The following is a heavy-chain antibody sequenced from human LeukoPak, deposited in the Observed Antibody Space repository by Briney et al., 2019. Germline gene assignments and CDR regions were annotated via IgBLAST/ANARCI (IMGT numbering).Heavy chain of an antibody. V-gene: IGHV3-23*02. CDR1: GFSYSSYA. J-gene: IGHJ4*02. Sequence: PGGSLRLSCAVSGFSYSSYAMSWVRQAPGKGLEGVSTISGSGDTYYVDSVKGRFTISRDNSKKTLYLQMNSLRAEDTAVYYCAKEGGYNYGYLDSWGQGALVTVSS. D-gene: IGHD5-18*01. CDR3: AKEGGYNYGYLDS. CDR2: ISGSGDT.